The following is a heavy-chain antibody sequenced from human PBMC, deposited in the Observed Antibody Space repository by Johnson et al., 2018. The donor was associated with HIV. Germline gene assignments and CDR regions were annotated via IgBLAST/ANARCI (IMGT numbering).Heavy chain of an antibody. J-gene: IGHJ3*02. CDR3: ARGEMATTYHDAFDI. CDR1: GFSVSTNY. Sequence: VQLVESGGGLIQAGGSLRLSCAVSGFSVSTNYMNWVRQAPGKGLEWVAVLYSGGATHYADSVKGRFTISRDNSKNTLYLQMNSLRAEDTAVYYCARGEMATTYHDAFDIWGQGTMVIVSS. D-gene: IGHD5-24*01. CDR2: LYSGGAT. V-gene: IGHV3-53*01.